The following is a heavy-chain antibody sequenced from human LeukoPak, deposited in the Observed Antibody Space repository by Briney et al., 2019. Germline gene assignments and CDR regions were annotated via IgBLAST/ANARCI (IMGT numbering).Heavy chain of an antibody. CDR2: IYYSGST. J-gene: IGHJ3*02. D-gene: IGHD3-9*01. Sequence: SETLSLTCTVSGGSISSSSYYWSWIRQPPGKGLEWIGYIYYSGSTNYNPSLKSRVTISVDTSKNQFSLKLSSVTAADTAVYYCARGFDAHNAFDIWGQGTMVTVSS. CDR3: ARGFDAHNAFDI. CDR1: GGSISSSSYY. V-gene: IGHV4-61*01.